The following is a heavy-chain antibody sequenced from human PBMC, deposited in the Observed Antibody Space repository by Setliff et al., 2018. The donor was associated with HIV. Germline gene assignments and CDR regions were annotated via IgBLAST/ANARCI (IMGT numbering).Heavy chain of an antibody. CDR3: SRPRVFDSFDV. Sequence: ASVMVSCKALGFVVSGYYMNWVRQAPGQGLEWMGRINPNNGVANYAETFQGRVTMTLDTSISKAYLELNRLTSAVTAFYYCSRPRVFDSFDVWGQGTVVTVSS. V-gene: IGHV1-2*06. CDR1: GFVVSGYY. CDR2: INPNNGVA. J-gene: IGHJ3*01.